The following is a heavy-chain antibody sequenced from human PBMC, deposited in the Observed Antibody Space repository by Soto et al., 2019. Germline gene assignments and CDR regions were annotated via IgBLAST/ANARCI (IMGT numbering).Heavy chain of an antibody. Sequence: QVQLVQSGAEVKKPGASVKVSCKASGYTFTGYYMHWVRQAPGQGLEWMGWINPNSGGTNYAQKFQGWVTMTRDTSISTAYMELSRLTSDDTAVHDYTRGQRMHPPHHYSMHVWGQGTTVTVSS. D-gene: IGHD6-25*01. J-gene: IGHJ6*02. CDR1: GYTFTGYY. CDR2: INPNSGGT. V-gene: IGHV1-2*04. CDR3: TRGQRMHPPHHYSMHV.